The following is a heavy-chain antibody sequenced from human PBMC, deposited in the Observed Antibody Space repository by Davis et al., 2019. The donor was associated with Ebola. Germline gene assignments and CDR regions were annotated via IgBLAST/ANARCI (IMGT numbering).Heavy chain of an antibody. CDR3: ARSYSSSRSGMDV. CDR2: IYSGGST. Sequence: GESLKISCAASGFTVSSNYMSWVRQAPGKGLEWVSVIYSGGSTNYADSVKGRFTISRDNSKNTLYLQMNSLRAEDTAVYYCARSYSSSRSGMDVWGQGTTVTVSS. D-gene: IGHD6-6*01. V-gene: IGHV3-66*01. CDR1: GFTVSSNY. J-gene: IGHJ6*02.